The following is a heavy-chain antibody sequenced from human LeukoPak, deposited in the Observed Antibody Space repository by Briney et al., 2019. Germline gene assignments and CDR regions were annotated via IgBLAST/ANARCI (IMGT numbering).Heavy chain of an antibody. CDR2: IDPSDSYN. CDR3: ARAYSRSRFDY. V-gene: IGHV5-10-1*01. Sequence: GEPLKTSCKGSGYNFTNYWISWVRQMPGKGLEWMGTIDPSDSYNNYSPSFQGHVTISADKSISTAYLQWSSLKASDTAMYYCARAYSRSRFDYWGQGTLVTVST. D-gene: IGHD6-6*01. J-gene: IGHJ4*02. CDR1: GYNFTNYW.